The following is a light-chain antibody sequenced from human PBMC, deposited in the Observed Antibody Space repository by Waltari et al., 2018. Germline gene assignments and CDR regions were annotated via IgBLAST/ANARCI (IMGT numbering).Light chain of an antibody. CDR1: QRVSSSY. CDR3: QQYGSIPLT. CDR2: GAS. V-gene: IGKV3-20*01. Sequence: EIVLTQSPGTLSLSPGERATLSCRASQRVSSSYLAWYQQKPGQAPRLLIYGASSRATGSPDRFSGSGSGTDFTLTISRLEPEDLAVYYCQQYGSIPLTFGGGTKVEIK. J-gene: IGKJ4*01.